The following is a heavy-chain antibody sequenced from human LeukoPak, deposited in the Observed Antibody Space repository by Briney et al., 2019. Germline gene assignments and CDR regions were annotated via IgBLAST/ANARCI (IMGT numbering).Heavy chain of an antibody. V-gene: IGHV4-4*02. CDR3: ARGGYGGNSPDY. CDR2: IYHSGTT. J-gene: IGHJ4*02. Sequence: RSSVTLSLTCAVSGGSITSSNWWTWLRQPPGKGLEWIGEIYHSGTTNYNPSLKSRVTMSVDKSKNQFSLNLSSVTAADTAVYYCARGGYGGNSPDYWGQGTLVTVSS. D-gene: IGHD4-23*01. CDR1: GGSITSSNW.